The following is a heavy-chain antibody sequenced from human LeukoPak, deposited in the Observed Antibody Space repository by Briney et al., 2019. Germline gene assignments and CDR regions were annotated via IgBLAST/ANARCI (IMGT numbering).Heavy chain of an antibody. CDR3: ARALGYFDWFYY. V-gene: IGHV3-53*01. J-gene: IGHJ5*01. CDR2: IHSDGTT. Sequence: PGGSLRLSCAASEFSVSSNYMTWVRQAPGKGLEWVSVIHSDGTTYYADSVRGRFTISRDNAKNSLYLQMNSLRAEDTAVYYCARALGYFDWFYYWGQGTLVTVSS. D-gene: IGHD3-9*01. CDR1: EFSVSSNY.